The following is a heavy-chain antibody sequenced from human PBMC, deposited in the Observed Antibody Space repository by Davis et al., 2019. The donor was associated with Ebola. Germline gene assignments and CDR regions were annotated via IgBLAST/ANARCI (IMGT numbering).Heavy chain of an antibody. Sequence: KVSCKGSGYSFTSYWIGWVRQMPGKGLEWMGIIYPGDSDTRYSPSFQGQVTISADKSISTAYLQWSSLKASDTAMYYCARHLGNYYDSSGYYYADYWGQGTLVTVSS. CDR2: IYPGDSDT. V-gene: IGHV5-51*01. D-gene: IGHD3-22*01. CDR3: ARHLGNYYDSSGYYYADY. J-gene: IGHJ4*02. CDR1: GYSFTSYW.